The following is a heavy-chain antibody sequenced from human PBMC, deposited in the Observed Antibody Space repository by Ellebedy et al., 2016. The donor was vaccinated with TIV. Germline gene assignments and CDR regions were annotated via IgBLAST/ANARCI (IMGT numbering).Heavy chain of an antibody. Sequence: PGGSLRLSCEASGFTFSNYWMSWVRQAPGKGLEWVANLKEDGSDNYYVDSVRGRFTISRDNAKNSLYLQMNSLRAEDTAVYYCVTGGAGRGWFPSWGQGTLVTVSS. V-gene: IGHV3-7*01. CDR1: GFTFSNYW. D-gene: IGHD6-19*01. J-gene: IGHJ4*02. CDR2: LKEDGSDN. CDR3: VTGGAGRGWFPS.